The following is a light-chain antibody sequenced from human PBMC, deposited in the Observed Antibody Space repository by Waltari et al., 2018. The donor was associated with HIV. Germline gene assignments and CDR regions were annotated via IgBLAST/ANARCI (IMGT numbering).Light chain of an antibody. CDR2: NNS. Sequence: QSVLTQPPSVSGAPGQRVTIPRTGSSSNHGAGLDLTWYTQLPGTAPKLLIYNNSNRPSGVPDRFSGSKSGTSASLAITGLQAEDEADYYCQSYDSSLSGSDVFGTGTKVTVL. V-gene: IGLV1-40*01. J-gene: IGLJ1*01. CDR3: QSYDSSLSGSDV. CDR1: SSNHGAGLD.